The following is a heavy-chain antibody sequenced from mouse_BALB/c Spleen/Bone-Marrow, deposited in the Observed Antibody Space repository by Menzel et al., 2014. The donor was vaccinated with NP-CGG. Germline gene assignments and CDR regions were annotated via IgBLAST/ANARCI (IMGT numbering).Heavy chain of an antibody. D-gene: IGHD2-14*01. Sequence: EVKLLESGAELVRPGASVKISCKAFGYTFTNHHINWVKQRPGQGLDWIGYINPYNDYTSYNQKFKGKATLTVDKSSSTAYMELSSLTSEDSAGYYCARRYRYDGLGNYAMDYWGQGTSVTVSS. CDR3: ARRYRYDGLGNYAMDY. V-gene: IGHV1S45*01. CDR2: INPYNDYT. CDR1: GYTFTNHH. J-gene: IGHJ4*01.